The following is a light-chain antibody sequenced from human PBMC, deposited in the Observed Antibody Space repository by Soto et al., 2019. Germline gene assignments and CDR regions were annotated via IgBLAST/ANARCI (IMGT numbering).Light chain of an antibody. CDR3: SSYARSNTLV. CDR1: SSDVGGYNF. Sequence: QSALTQPASVSGSPGQSITISCTGTSSDVGGYNFVSWYQQHPGKAPKLMIYEVSNRPSGVSNRFSGSKSGITASLTISGLQAEDESDYYCSSYARSNTLVFGTGTKVTVL. J-gene: IGLJ1*01. V-gene: IGLV2-14*01. CDR2: EVS.